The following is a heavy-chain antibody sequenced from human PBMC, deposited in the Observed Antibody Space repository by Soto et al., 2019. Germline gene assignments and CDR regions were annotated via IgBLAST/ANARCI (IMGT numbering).Heavy chain of an antibody. V-gene: IGHV3-33*01. CDR1: GFTFSNYG. D-gene: IGHD3-9*01. CDR3: ARDLIATFYLFDFSP. Sequence: PGGSLRLSCAASGFTFSNYGMHWVRQAPGKGLEWVAGIWYDGSKRYYADSVKGRFTISRDDSKNTLYLQMSSLRAEDTAVYFCARDLIATFYLFDFSPRGQGALVTVSS. J-gene: IGHJ5*02. CDR2: IWYDGSKR.